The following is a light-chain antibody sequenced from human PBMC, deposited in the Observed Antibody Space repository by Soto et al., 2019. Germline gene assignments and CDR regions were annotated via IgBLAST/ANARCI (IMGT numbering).Light chain of an antibody. CDR3: SSYTSSNTLEV. Sequence: QSVLIQPASVSGSPGQSITISCTGTSRDVGGSNYASWYQHHPHRAPKLLIYEVNYRPSGVSSRFSGSKSGNTASLTISGLQAEDEADYYCSSYTSSNTLEVFGVGTKVTV. J-gene: IGLJ1*01. CDR2: EVN. V-gene: IGLV2-14*01. CDR1: SRDVGGSNY.